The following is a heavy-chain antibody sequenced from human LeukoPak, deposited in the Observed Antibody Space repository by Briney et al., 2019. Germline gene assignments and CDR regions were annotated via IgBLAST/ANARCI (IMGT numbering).Heavy chain of an antibody. Sequence: GGSLRLSCAASGFTFSSYSMNWVRQAPGKGLEWVSSISSSSSYIYYADSVKGRFTISRDNAKNSLYLQMSSLRAEDTAVYYCARDYSSSPGAPELYYYYYMDVWGKGTTVTVSS. CDR3: ARDYSSSPGAPELYYYYYMDV. V-gene: IGHV3-21*01. D-gene: IGHD6-6*01. CDR1: GFTFSSYS. J-gene: IGHJ6*03. CDR2: ISSSSSYI.